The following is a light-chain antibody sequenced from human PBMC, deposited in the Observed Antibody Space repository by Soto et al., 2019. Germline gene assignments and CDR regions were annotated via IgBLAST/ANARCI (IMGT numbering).Light chain of an antibody. Sequence: EIVMTQSAATLSVSPGERATLSCRASQSVSSNLAWYQQKPGQAPRLLIYGASTRATGIPARFSGSGSGTEFTLPISSLQSEDFAVYYCQQYNNWPPYTFGQGTKLEIK. CDR3: QQYNNWPPYT. V-gene: IGKV3-15*01. CDR2: GAS. CDR1: QSVSSN. J-gene: IGKJ2*01.